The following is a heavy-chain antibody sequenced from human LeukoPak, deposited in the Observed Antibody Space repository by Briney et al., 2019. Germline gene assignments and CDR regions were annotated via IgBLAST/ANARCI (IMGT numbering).Heavy chain of an antibody. J-gene: IGHJ4*02. D-gene: IGHD3-10*01. CDR2: ISYSGST. V-gene: IGHV4-59*01. CDR1: GGSISSYY. CDR3: ASISSGR. Sequence: SETLSLTCTVSGGSISSYYWSWIRQSPGKGLEWIGYISYSGSTNYDPSLTSRVTMSLDTSKKQFSLKLSSVTAADTAVYYCASISSGRWGQGTLVTVSS.